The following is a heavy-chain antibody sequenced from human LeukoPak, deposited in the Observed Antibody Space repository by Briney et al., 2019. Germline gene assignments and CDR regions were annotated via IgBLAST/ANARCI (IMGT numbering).Heavy chain of an antibody. CDR3: ARHVRFGRRTFDS. V-gene: IGHV4-39*01. CDR2: MVSSGTT. CDR1: GGAISSSSYH. Sequence: PSETRSFTCTVSGGAISSSSYHWAGIRQPPGKGVYWIGSMVSSGTTYYNPSLKRRVTISVDSSKPPSSLRLTSATAAAPAVYYCARHVRFGRRTFDSWGQGSLVSVSS. D-gene: IGHD3-16*01. J-gene: IGHJ4*02.